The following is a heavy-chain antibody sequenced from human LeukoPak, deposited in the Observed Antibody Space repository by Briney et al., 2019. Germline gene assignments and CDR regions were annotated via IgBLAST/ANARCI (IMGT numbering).Heavy chain of an antibody. J-gene: IGHJ3*02. V-gene: IGHV3-48*01. D-gene: IGHD6-19*01. CDR2: LTSGSSAI. CDR3: ARGYSSGRAAFDI. Sequence: GGSLRLSCAASGFTFSSYSMNWVRQAPGKGLEWVSYLTSGSSAIYYADSVTGRFTISRDNAKNSLYLQMNSLRAEDTAVYYCARGYSSGRAAFDIWGQGTMVTVSS. CDR1: GFTFSSYS.